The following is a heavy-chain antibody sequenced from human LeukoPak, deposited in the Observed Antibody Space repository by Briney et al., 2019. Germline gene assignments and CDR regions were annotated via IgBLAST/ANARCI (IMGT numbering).Heavy chain of an antibody. CDR2: INPGGDST. CDR3: ARIRDGYNDAYDI. J-gene: IGHJ3*02. D-gene: IGHD5-24*01. CDR1: GYTFTNYY. Sequence: VASVTVSCKASGYTFTNYYIHWVRQAPGQGLEWMGLINPGGDSTDYAQNFQGRVTMTRDTSTSTVYMGLSSLRSEDTAVYYCARIRDGYNDAYDIWGQGTMVTVSS. V-gene: IGHV1-46*01.